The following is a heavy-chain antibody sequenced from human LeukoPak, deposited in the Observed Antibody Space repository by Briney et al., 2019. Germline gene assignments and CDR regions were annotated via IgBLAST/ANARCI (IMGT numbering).Heavy chain of an antibody. V-gene: IGHV1-8*01. CDR2: MNPNSGNT. Sequence: ASVKVSCKASGYTFTSYDINWVRQATGQGLEWMGWMNPNSGNTGYAQKFQGRVTMTRNTSISTAYMELSSLRSEDTAVYYCARGDRYDFWSGYYTRYGMDVRGQGTTVTVSS. D-gene: IGHD3-3*01. CDR3: ARGDRYDFWSGYYTRYGMDV. J-gene: IGHJ6*02. CDR1: GYTFTSYD.